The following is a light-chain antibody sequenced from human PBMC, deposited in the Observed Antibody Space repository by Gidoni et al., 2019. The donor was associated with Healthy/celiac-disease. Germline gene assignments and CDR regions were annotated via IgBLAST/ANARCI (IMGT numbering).Light chain of an antibody. Sequence: DIQMTESPSSGSASVGDRVTISCRESQGISSWLAWSQQKPGKAPKLLIYAASSLQSGVPSRFSGSGSGTDFTLTISSLQPEDFATYYCQQANSFPLTFGGGTKVEIK. CDR3: QQANSFPLT. CDR1: QGISSW. J-gene: IGKJ4*01. CDR2: AAS. V-gene: IGKV1-12*01.